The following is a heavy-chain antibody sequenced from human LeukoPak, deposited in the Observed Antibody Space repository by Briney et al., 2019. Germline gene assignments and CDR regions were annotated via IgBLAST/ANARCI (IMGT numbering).Heavy chain of an antibody. Sequence: SETLSLTCSVSGGSISHNSYYWGWIRQPPGKGLECIGTIYYSGSTYYSPSLKSRATISVDTSKNQFSLKLNSVTAADTAVYYCARISAGYYYVGYWGQGTLVTVSS. J-gene: IGHJ4*02. V-gene: IGHV4-39*07. D-gene: IGHD3-9*01. CDR1: GGSISHNSYY. CDR3: ARISAGYYYVGY. CDR2: IYYSGST.